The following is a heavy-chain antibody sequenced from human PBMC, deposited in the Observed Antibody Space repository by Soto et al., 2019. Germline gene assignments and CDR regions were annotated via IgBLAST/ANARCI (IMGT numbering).Heavy chain of an antibody. CDR3: AHRVGLQGNWNGGYFDF. J-gene: IGHJ4*02. D-gene: IGHD1-1*01. Sequence: QVILEESGPPRVKPTQTLTLTCTFSGFSLATSGVGVGWVRQPPGKALERLALIYWDDDKRYSPSLRSRLTVTKDTSRNQVVLTMTNMDPVDTATYYCAHRVGLQGNWNGGYFDFWGQGALVTVSS. CDR2: IYWDDDK. V-gene: IGHV2-5*02. CDR1: GFSLATSGVG.